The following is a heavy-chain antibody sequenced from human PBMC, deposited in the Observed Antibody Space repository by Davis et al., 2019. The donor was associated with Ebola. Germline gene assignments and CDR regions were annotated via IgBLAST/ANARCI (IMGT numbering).Heavy chain of an antibody. D-gene: IGHD5-18*01. CDR2: IYYSGST. Sequence: PSETLSLTCAVYGGSFSGYYWSWIRQPPGKGLEWIGYIYYSGSTNYNPSLKSRVTISVDTSKNQFSLKLSSVTAADTAVYYCARCGTAMGRYYYYYMDVWGKGTTVTVSS. V-gene: IGHV4-59*01. J-gene: IGHJ6*03. CDR3: ARCGTAMGRYYYYYMDV. CDR1: GGSFSGYY.